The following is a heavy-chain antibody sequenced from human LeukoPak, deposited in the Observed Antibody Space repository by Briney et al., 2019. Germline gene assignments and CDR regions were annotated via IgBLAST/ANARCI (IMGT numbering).Heavy chain of an antibody. CDR2: IKQDGSEK. D-gene: IGHD2-15*01. J-gene: IGHJ4*02. CDR3: ARDASSLVASPVSRVVLLY. CDR1: GFAFSSYW. V-gene: IGHV3-7*01. Sequence: GGSLRLSCAASGFAFSSYWMSWVRQSPGKGLEWVANIKQDGSEKYYVDSVKGRFTISRDNAKNSLYLQVNTLRAEDTAVYYCARDASSLVASPVSRVVLLYWGQGSLVTVSS.